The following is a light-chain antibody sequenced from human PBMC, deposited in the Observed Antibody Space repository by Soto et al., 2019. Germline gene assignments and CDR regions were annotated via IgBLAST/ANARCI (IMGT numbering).Light chain of an antibody. Sequence: EIVLTQSPATLSLSPGERATLSCRASQSVSSYLAWYQQKPGQAPRLLIYDASNRATGIPARFSGSGYGTDFTLTIRSLEPEDFAVYYCQQRSNWPLTFGGGTKVEIK. CDR1: QSVSSY. J-gene: IGKJ4*01. CDR2: DAS. V-gene: IGKV3-11*01. CDR3: QQRSNWPLT.